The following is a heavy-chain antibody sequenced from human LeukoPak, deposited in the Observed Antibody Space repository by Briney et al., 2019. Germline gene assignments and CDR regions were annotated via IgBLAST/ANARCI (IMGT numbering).Heavy chain of an antibody. D-gene: IGHD5-18*01. CDR2: ISGSGGST. CDR1: GFTFSSYA. CDR3: AKDLGPQQRGYSYGYLAQ. J-gene: IGHJ4*02. Sequence: GGSLRLSCAASGFTFSSYAMSWVRQAPGKGLEWVSAISGSGGSTYYADSVKGRLTISRDNSKDTLYLQMNSLRAEDTAVYYCAKDLGPQQRGYSYGYLAQWGQGTLVTVSS. V-gene: IGHV3-23*01.